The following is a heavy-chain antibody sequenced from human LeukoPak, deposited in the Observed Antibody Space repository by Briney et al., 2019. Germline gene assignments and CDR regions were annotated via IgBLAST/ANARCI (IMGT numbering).Heavy chain of an antibody. V-gene: IGHV4-34*01. J-gene: IGHJ2*01. D-gene: IGHD3-10*01. CDR3: ARGPRGLSLYFDL. CDR2: INHSGST. Sequence: SETLSLTCAVYGGSLSGYYWSWIRQPPGKGLEWIGEINHSGSTNYNPSLKSRVTISVDTSKNQFSLKLSSVTAADTAVYYCARGPRGLSLYFDLWGRGTLVTVSS. CDR1: GGSLSGYY.